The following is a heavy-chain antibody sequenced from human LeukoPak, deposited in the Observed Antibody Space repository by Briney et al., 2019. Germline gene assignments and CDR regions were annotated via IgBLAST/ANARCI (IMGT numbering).Heavy chain of an antibody. CDR2: IYHSGST. Sequence: PSETLSLTCAVSGYSISSGYYWGWIRQPPGKGLEWIGSIYHSGSTYYNPSLKSRVTISVDTSKNQFSLKLSSVTAADTAVYYCARDPYSYGYGYWGQGTLVTVSS. D-gene: IGHD5-18*01. V-gene: IGHV4-38-2*02. J-gene: IGHJ4*02. CDR1: GYSISSGYY. CDR3: ARDPYSYGYGY.